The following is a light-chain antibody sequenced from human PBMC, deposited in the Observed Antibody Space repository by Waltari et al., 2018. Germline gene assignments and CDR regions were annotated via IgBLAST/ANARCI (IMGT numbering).Light chain of an antibody. J-gene: IGKJ2*01. Sequence: EVVLTQSPATLSLSPGDRATLSCRASQSVSSYLAWYQQKPGQAPRLLIYYVSNRATGVPARFSGSGSGTDFTLTISRLEPEDFAIYYCQQHTVWPPGRTFGQGTKLESK. V-gene: IGKV3-11*01. CDR2: YVS. CDR1: QSVSSY. CDR3: QQHTVWPPGRT.